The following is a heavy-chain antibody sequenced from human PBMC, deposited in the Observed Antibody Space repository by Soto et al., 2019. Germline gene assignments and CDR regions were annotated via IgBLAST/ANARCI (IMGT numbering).Heavy chain of an antibody. V-gene: IGHV1-46*01. CDR3: ARESMSAREVDPY. CDR2: INPSGGST. J-gene: IGHJ4*02. CDR1: GYTFTRYY. Sequence: QVQLVQSGAEVKKPGASVKVSCKASGYTFTRYYMHWVRQATEQRLEWMGIINPSGGSTSYAQKFQGRVTMTRDTSTSTVYMELSSLRSEDTAVYYCARESMSAREVDPYWGQGTLVTVSS. D-gene: IGHD1-26*01.